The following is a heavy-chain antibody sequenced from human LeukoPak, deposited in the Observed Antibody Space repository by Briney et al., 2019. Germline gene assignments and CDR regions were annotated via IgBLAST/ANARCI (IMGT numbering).Heavy chain of an antibody. CDR1: GVTFSTIY. CDR2: IFDGGTT. CDR3: ARIDYSSGCPGDY. D-gene: IGHD6-19*01. J-gene: IGHJ4*02. V-gene: IGHV3-53*01. Sequence: TGGSLRLSCATSGVTFSTIYMSWVRQAPGKGLEWVSVIFDGGTTYYADSVKGRFTISRDTSTKTLNLQMDSLRAEDTAVYYCARIDYSSGCPGDYWGQGTLVTVSS.